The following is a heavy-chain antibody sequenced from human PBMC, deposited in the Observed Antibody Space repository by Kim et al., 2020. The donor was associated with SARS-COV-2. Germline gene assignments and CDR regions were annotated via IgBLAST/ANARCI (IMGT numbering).Heavy chain of an antibody. J-gene: IGHJ5*02. Sequence: YADYVKGRFTISRDNAKNSLYLQMNSLRAEDTALYYCAKGVAAAGTGWFDPWGQGTLVTVSS. CDR3: AKGVAAAGTGWFDP. V-gene: IGHV3-9*01. D-gene: IGHD6-13*01.